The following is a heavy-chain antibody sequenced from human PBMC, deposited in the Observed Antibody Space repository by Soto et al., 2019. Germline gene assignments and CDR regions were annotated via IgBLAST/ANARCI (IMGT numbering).Heavy chain of an antibody. CDR3: SRGILV. V-gene: IGHV4-31*03. CDR2: ISYGGTT. Sequence: QVQLQESGPGLVKPSQTLSLTCTVSGGSMNSGGYCWNWIRQHPGEGLEWIGCISYGGTTPYNPSLKSRVTISVDTSKNQFSLKLSSVTAADTAVYYCSRGILVWGQGTLITVSS. D-gene: IGHD2-15*01. CDR1: GGSMNSGGYC. J-gene: IGHJ4*02.